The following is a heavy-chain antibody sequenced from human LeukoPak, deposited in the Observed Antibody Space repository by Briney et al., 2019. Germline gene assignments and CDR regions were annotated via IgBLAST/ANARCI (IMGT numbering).Heavy chain of an antibody. CDR2: ISGTGGSK. V-gene: IGHV3-23*01. CDR1: GFTFSNSA. Sequence: PGGSLSLPCAGSGFTFSNSAMTWVRQAPGKGLEWVSLISGTGGSKYDADSVKGLFTISRDNSKNTLYLQMNSLRAEDTAVYYCLRLTWGWRLCYECNCSYYFDSWGQGTLVTVSS. CDR3: LRLTWGWRLCYECNCSYYFDS. D-gene: IGHD2/OR15-2a*01. J-gene: IGHJ4*02.